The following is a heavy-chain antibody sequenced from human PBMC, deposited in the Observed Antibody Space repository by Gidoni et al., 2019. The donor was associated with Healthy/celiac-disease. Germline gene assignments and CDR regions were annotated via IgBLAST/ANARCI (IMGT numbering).Heavy chain of an antibody. D-gene: IGHD3-9*01. Sequence: QVQLVESGGGVVQPGRSLRLSCAASGFTFSSYAMHWVRQAPGKGLEWVAVISYDGSNKYYADSVKGRFTISRDNSKNTLYLQMNSLRAEDTAVYYCARGYFDIQGGYYGMDVWGQGTTVTVSS. CDR1: GFTFSSYA. CDR2: ISYDGSNK. V-gene: IGHV3-30-3*01. J-gene: IGHJ6*02. CDR3: ARGYFDIQGGYYGMDV.